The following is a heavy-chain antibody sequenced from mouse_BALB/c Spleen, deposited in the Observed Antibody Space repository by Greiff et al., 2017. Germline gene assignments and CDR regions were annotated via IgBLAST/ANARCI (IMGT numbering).Heavy chain of an antibody. CDR2: ISYDGSN. J-gene: IGHJ3*01. CDR1: GYSITSGYY. D-gene: IGHD1-1*01. CDR3: ARASDYYGSTWFAY. V-gene: IGHV3-6*02. Sequence: EVKLQESGPGLVKPSQSLSLTCSVTGYSITSGYYWNWIRQFPGNKLEWMGYISYDGSNNYNPSLKNRISITRDTSKNQFFLKLNSVTTEDTATYYCARASDYYGSTWFAYWGQGTLVTVSA.